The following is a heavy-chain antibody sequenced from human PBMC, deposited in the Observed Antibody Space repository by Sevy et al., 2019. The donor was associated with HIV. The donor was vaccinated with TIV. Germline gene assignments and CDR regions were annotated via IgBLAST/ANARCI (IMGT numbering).Heavy chain of an antibody. CDR3: ARENYCSSTSCYRVPNYYYYYYMDV. Sequence: SETLSLTCTVSGGSISSGSYYWSWIRQPAGKGLEWIGRIYTSGSTNYNPSLKSLVTISVDTSKNHFSRVLSSVTAADTAVYYCARENYCSSTSCYRVPNYYYYYYMDVWGKGTTVTVSS. CDR2: IYTSGST. J-gene: IGHJ6*03. CDR1: GGSISSGSYY. V-gene: IGHV4-61*02. D-gene: IGHD2-2*01.